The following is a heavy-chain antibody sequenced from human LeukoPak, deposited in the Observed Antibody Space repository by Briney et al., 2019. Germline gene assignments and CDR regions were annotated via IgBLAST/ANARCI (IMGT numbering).Heavy chain of an antibody. CDR3: AIHPDSSPDAFDI. J-gene: IGHJ3*02. V-gene: IGHV1-2*06. CDR1: GYTFTGYY. Sequence: ASVKVSCKASGYTFTGYYMHWVRQAPGQGLEWMGRINPNSGGTNYAQKFQGRVTMTRDTSISTAYMELSRLRSDDTAVYYCAIHPDSSPDAFDIWGRGTMVTVSS. D-gene: IGHD6-19*01. CDR2: INPNSGGT.